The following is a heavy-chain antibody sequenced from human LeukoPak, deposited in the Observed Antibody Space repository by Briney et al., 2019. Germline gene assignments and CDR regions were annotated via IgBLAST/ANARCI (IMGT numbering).Heavy chain of an antibody. J-gene: IGHJ4*01. CDR2: ITSDGSTT. V-gene: IGHV3-74*01. CDR1: GFSLSDYW. D-gene: IGHD3-16*01. Sequence: GGSLRLSCVGSGFSLSDYWMHWVRQTPGKGLMWVSRITSDGSTTWCADSVKGRFTVSRDNAKNTLFLEMNSLRDEDTAVYYCAGDYIWGRLFWGQGTLVTVSS. CDR3: AGDYIWGRLF.